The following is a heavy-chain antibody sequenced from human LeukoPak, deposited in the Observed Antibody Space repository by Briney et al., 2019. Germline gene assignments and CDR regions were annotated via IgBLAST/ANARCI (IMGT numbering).Heavy chain of an antibody. Sequence: GGSLRLSCAASGFTFSSYVMNWVRQPPGKGLEWVSAITGSGGSTHYADSVKGRFTISRDSSKNTLYLQMNNLRAEDTAVYHCAKDHLDWGSSFDFWGQGTLVTVSS. V-gene: IGHV3-23*01. CDR1: GFTFSSYV. CDR2: ITGSGGST. J-gene: IGHJ4*02. D-gene: IGHD3-9*01. CDR3: AKDHLDWGSSFDF.